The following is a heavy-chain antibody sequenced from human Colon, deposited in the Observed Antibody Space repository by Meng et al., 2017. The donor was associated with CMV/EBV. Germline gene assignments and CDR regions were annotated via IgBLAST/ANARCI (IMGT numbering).Heavy chain of an antibody. CDR2: MLPKTGAL. D-gene: IGHD1-1*01. V-gene: IGHV1-2*02. CDR1: GYTFTPYD. CDR3: IRENWYYDY. Sequence: QGGLGESGAEVTKPGASVKFSVKASGYTFTPYDIHWVRQAHGQGLKWVGCMLPKTGALDYAQKFRGRITLTTDTSITTAYMELSGLTSDDTAVYYCIRENWYYDYWGLGTLVTVSS. J-gene: IGHJ4*02.